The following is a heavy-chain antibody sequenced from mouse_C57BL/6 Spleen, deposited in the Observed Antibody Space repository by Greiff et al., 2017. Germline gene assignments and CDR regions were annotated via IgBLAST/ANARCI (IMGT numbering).Heavy chain of an antibody. V-gene: IGHV3-6*01. CDR3: ATYDYDGFAY. D-gene: IGHD2-4*01. Sequence: EVKLMESGPGLVKPSQSLSLTCSVTGYSITSGYYWNWIRQFPGNKLEWMGYISYDGSNNYNPSLKNRISITRDTSKNQFFLKLNSVTTEDTATYYCATYDYDGFAYWGQGTLVTVSA. J-gene: IGHJ3*01. CDR1: GYSITSGYY. CDR2: ISYDGSN.